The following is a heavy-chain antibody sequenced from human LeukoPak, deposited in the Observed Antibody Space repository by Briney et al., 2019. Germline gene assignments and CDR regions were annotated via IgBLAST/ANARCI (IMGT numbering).Heavy chain of an antibody. Sequence: PGGSLRLSCSASGFDSSNYWMSWVRQAPGKGLEWVSYISSSGSTIYYADSVKGRFTISRDNAKNSLYLQMNSLRAEDTAVYYCAELGITMIGGVWGKGTTVTISS. D-gene: IGHD3-10*02. CDR3: AELGITMIGGV. J-gene: IGHJ6*04. V-gene: IGHV3-48*03. CDR1: GFDSSNYW. CDR2: ISSSGSTI.